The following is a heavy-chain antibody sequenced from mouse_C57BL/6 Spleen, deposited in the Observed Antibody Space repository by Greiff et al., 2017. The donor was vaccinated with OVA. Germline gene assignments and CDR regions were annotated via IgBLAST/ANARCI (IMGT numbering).Heavy chain of an antibody. CDR2: ISSGGSYT. D-gene: IGHD1-1*01. CDR1: GFTFSSYG. J-gene: IGHJ1*03. V-gene: IGHV5-6*01. Sequence: EVHLVESGGDLVKPGGSLKLSCAASGFTFSSYGMSWVRQTPDKRLEWVATISSGGSYTYYPDSVKGRFTITRYNAKNTMYLQMSSLKSEDAATYYCAREDYGSSSYWYFDVWGTGTTVTVSS. CDR3: AREDYGSSSYWYFDV.